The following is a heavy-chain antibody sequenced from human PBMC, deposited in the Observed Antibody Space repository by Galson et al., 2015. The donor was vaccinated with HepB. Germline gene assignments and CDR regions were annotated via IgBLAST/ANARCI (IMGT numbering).Heavy chain of an antibody. Sequence: SLRLSCAASGFTFSDYYMSWIRQAPGKGLEWVSYINSSSSYTNYADSVKGRFTISRDNAKNSLYLQMNSLRAEDTAVYYCARDFDCSGGSCYPDYWGQGTLVTVSS. D-gene: IGHD2-15*01. CDR2: INSSSSYT. V-gene: IGHV3-11*05. CDR1: GFTFSDYY. CDR3: ARDFDCSGGSCYPDY. J-gene: IGHJ4*02.